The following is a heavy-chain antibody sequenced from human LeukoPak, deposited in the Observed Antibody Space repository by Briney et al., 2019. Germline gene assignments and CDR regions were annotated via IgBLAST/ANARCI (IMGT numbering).Heavy chain of an antibody. CDR1: GFTFSSYA. Sequence: XGGSLRLSCAASGFTFSSYAMSWVRQAPGKGLEWVSAISGSGGSTYYADSVKGRFTISRDNSKNTLYLQMNSLRAEDTAVYYCAPRPAAPPEYYFDYWGQGTLVTVSS. J-gene: IGHJ4*02. V-gene: IGHV3-23*01. CDR2: ISGSGGST. CDR3: APRPAAPPEYYFDY. D-gene: IGHD1-14*01.